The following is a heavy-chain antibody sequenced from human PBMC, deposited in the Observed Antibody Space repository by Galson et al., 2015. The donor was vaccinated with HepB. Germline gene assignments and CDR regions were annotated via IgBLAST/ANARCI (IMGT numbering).Heavy chain of an antibody. CDR2: ISVYNGNT. V-gene: IGHV1-18*04. CDR1: GYSFGNYG. J-gene: IGHJ6*02. CDR3: ARYSSSLYSYAMDV. Sequence: SVKVSCKASGYSFGNYGFIWVRQAPGQGLEWMGWISVYNGNTDYAQDVQDRVTMTTDSSTRSAYMELRSLRSDDTAVCYCARYSSSLYSYAMDVWGQGTTVTVSS. D-gene: IGHD6-6*01.